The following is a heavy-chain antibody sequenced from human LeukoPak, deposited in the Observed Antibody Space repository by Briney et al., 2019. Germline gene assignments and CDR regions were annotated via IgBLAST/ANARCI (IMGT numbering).Heavy chain of an antibody. J-gene: IGHJ4*02. CDR3: ARGSYSSSWYPTDY. Sequence: ASVKVSCKASGYSFTSNVISWVRQAPGQGLEWMGWISAYNGNTNYAQKLQGRVTMTTDTSTSTAYMELRSLRSDDTAVYYCARGSYSSSWYPTDYWGQGTLVTVSS. CDR2: ISAYNGNT. CDR1: GYSFTSNV. V-gene: IGHV1-18*01. D-gene: IGHD6-13*01.